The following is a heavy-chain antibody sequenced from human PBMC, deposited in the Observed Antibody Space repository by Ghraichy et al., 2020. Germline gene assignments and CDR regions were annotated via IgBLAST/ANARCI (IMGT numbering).Heavy chain of an antibody. J-gene: IGHJ4*02. CDR2: TNDDAKQK. CDR3: ARDPSHGAIDN. CDR1: GFTFHKTW. Sequence: GESLNISCAASGFTFHKTWMGWVRQAPGKGLEWVAITNDDAKQKYYADAVTGRFTISRDNVRETLSLQMNSLRVEDTAVYYCARDPSHGAIDNWGQVTLVTVAS. D-gene: IGHD4-17*01. V-gene: IGHV3-7*03.